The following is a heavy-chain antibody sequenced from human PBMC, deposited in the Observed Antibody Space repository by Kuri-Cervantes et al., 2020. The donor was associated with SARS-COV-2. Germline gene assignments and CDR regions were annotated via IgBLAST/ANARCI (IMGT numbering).Heavy chain of an antibody. J-gene: IGHJ3*01. V-gene: IGHV4-34*01. D-gene: IGHD3-22*01. Sequence: SQTLSLTCAVNGGSFSGYYWSWIRQPPGKGLEWIGEINHSGSTNYNPSLKSRVTISVDTSKNQFSLKLSSVTAADTAVYYCARAGDDSSGYDPWGQGTMVTVSS. CDR2: INHSGST. CDR1: GGSFSGYY. CDR3: ARAGDDSSGYDP.